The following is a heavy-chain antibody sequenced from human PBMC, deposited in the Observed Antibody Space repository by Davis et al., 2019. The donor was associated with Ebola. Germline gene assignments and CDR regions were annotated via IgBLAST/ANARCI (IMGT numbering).Heavy chain of an antibody. J-gene: IGHJ4*02. Sequence: GESLKISCAASGFTFSSYAMHWVRQAPGKRLEWVAVISYDGSNKYYADSVKGRFTISRDNSKNTLYLQMNSLRAEDTAVYYCARTPSGDYDGGFDYWGQGTLVTVSS. CDR1: GFTFSSYA. D-gene: IGHD4-23*01. CDR2: ISYDGSNK. V-gene: IGHV3-30*04. CDR3: ARTPSGDYDGGFDY.